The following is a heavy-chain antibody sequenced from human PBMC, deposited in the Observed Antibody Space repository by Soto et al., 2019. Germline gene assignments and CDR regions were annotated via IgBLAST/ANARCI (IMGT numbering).Heavy chain of an antibody. CDR1: GFDFSNYW. CDR3: ARDQTTGDWFDA. V-gene: IGHV3-74*03. CDR2: INGDGSDI. D-gene: IGHD4-17*01. Sequence: EVQLVESGGGLVQPGGSLRLSCGASGFDFSNYWMHWVRQAPGKGLVWVSRINGDGSDIKYADSVKGRFTISRDNAKNTVYLQMNSLRADDTAVYYCARDQTTGDWFDAWGQGALVTVS. J-gene: IGHJ5*02.